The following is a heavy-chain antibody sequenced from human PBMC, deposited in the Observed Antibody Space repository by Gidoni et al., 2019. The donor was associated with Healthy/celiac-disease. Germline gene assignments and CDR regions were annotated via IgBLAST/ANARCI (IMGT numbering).Heavy chain of an antibody. D-gene: IGHD5-12*01. J-gene: IGHJ1*01. V-gene: IGHV4-34*01. Sequence: QVQLQQWAPGLLKPSETSPLPCAAYGGSSSGSYWSWIRQPPGKGLEWIGESNHSGSTNYNPSLKSRVTISVDTSKNQFSLKLSSVTAADTAVYYCARGQRWLQHAAGYFQHWGQGTLVTVSS. CDR2: SNHSGST. CDR3: ARGQRWLQHAAGYFQH. CDR1: GGSSSGSY.